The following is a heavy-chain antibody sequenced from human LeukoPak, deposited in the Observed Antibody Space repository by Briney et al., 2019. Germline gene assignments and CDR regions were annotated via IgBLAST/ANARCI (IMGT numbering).Heavy chain of an antibody. CDR3: AKGYCTGASCYVLDS. CDR2: INPSASST. D-gene: IGHD2-15*01. J-gene: IGHJ4*02. CDR1: GYDFTTNY. Sequence: GASVKVSCKASGYDFTTNYIHWVRQAPGQGLEWMGTINPSASSTTYGQRFRGRVTMTRDTSTATVYMDLGSLTSEDTAIYYCAKGYCTGASCYVLDSWGQGTLVTVSS. V-gene: IGHV1-46*01.